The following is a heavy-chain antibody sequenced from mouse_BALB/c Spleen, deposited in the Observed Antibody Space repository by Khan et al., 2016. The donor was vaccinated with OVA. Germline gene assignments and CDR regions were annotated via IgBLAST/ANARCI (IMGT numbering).Heavy chain of an antibody. CDR2: ISTYYGDT. V-gene: IGHV1S137*01. CDR3: ARGGGHCRFAY. D-gene: IGHD1-1*02. Sequence: QVRLQQSGAELVRPGVSVKISCKGSGYTFTDFAMHWVKQSHAKSLEWIGVISTYYGDTNYNQNFKGKATMTVDKSSSTAYMELARLTSEDSAIYYCARGGGHCRFAYWGQGTLVTVSA. CDR1: GYTFTDFA. J-gene: IGHJ3*01.